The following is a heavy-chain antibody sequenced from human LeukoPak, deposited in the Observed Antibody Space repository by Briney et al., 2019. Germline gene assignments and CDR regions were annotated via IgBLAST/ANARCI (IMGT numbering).Heavy chain of an antibody. CDR2: IYYSGST. Sequence: SETLSLTCTVSGGSISSYYLSWIRQPPGKGLEWIGYIYYSGSTNYNPSLKSRVTISVDTSKNQFSLKLSSVTAADTAVYYCARSGGSRPYYYYYGMDVWGQGTTVTVSS. CDR3: ARSGGSRPYYYYYGMDV. D-gene: IGHD3-10*01. J-gene: IGHJ6*02. CDR1: GGSISSYY. V-gene: IGHV4-59*01.